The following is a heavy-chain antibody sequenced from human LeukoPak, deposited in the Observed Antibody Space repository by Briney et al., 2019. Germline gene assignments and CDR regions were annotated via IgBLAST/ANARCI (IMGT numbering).Heavy chain of an antibody. CDR2: ISSSSSYI. CDR1: GFTFSSYS. CDR3: ARDPRSVNYGDYVGYFDY. Sequence: GGSLRLSCAASGFTFSSYSMNWVRQAPGKGLEWVSSISSSSSYIYYADSVKGRFTISRDNAKNSLYLQMNSLRAEDTAAYYCARDPRSVNYGDYVGYFDYWGQGTLVTVSS. V-gene: IGHV3-21*01. D-gene: IGHD4-17*01. J-gene: IGHJ4*02.